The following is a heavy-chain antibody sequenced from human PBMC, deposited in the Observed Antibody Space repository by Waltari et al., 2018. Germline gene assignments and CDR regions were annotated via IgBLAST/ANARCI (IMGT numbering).Heavy chain of an antibody. Sequence: PVKISCKTSGYTFTDYYMHWVRQAPGQGLEWMGIISSSGGNTNYAQKFQGRVKMTRGTSASTVFMELSKLRSDDTAMYFCARGDTVFGEVVTQFDFWGQGTLVTVSS. CDR1: GYTFTDYY. V-gene: IGHV1-46*01. CDR2: ISSSGGNT. CDR3: ARGDTVFGEVVTQFDF. D-gene: IGHD3-3*01. J-gene: IGHJ4*02.